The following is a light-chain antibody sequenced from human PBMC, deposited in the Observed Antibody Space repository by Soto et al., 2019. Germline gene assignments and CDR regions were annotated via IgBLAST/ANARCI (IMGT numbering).Light chain of an antibody. J-gene: IGKJ3*01. CDR3: QQVNSVPFT. CDR2: SAS. V-gene: IGKV1-9*01. Sequence: DNQLTQSPSFLSASVGDRVTIACRASQGITNYLAWYQQKPGKAPELLIHSASTLEVGVPARFSGSGSGTEFTLTISGLQPEDVATYYCQQVNSVPFTFGPVTKVDIK. CDR1: QGITNY.